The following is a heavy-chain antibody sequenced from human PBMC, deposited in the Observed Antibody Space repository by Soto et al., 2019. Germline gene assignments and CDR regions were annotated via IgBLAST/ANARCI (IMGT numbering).Heavy chain of an antibody. CDR3: AKGAVRVVAAIPDWFDP. D-gene: IGHD2-21*02. V-gene: IGHV3-30*18. Sequence: QVQLVESGGGVVQPGRSLRLSCAASGFTFSSYGMHWVRQAPGKGLEWVAVISYDGSKKYYADSVKGRFTISRDNSKHTLYRQMDSLRAEDTAVYYCAKGAVRVVAAIPDWFDPWGQGSLVTVSS. J-gene: IGHJ5*02. CDR1: GFTFSSYG. CDR2: ISYDGSKK.